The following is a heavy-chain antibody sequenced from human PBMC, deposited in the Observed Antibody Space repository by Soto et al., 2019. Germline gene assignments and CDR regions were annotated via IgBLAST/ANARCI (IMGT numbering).Heavy chain of an antibody. CDR1: GGSFSGYY. CDR3: RRWAAAGTKRGAYYYYGMDV. Sequence: SETLSLTCAVYGGSFSGYYWSWIRQPPGKGLEWIGEINHSGSTNYNPSLKSRVTISVDTSKNQFSLKLSSVTAADTAVYYYRRWAAAGTKRGAYYYYGMDVWGQGTTVTVSS. D-gene: IGHD6-13*01. CDR2: INHSGST. J-gene: IGHJ6*02. V-gene: IGHV4-34*01.